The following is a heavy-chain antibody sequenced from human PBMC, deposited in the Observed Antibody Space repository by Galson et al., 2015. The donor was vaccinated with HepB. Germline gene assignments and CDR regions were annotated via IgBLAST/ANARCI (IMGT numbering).Heavy chain of an antibody. CDR2: IYPGDSDT. CDR1: GSSFPSYW. J-gene: IGHJ3*02. CDR3: ARPRYSSGWYGSGAFDI. D-gene: IGHD6-19*01. V-gene: IGHV5-51*01. Sequence: QSGAEVKKPGESLKISCKGSGSSFPSYWIGWVRQMPGKGLEWMGIIYPGDSDTRYSPSFQGQVTISADKSISTAYLQWSSLKASDTAMYYCARPRYSSGWYGSGAFDIWGQGTMVTVSS.